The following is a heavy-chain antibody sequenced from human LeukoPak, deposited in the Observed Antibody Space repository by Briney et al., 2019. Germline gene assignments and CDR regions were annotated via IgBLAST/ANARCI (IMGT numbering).Heavy chain of an antibody. Sequence: SETLSLTCTVSGGSLGSYYWSWIRQPPGQGLEWFGDICYTGSTNYHPSLKSRVTISVDTSKNNFYLNLSSGTAADTAVYDCAGGTYGSGSYKFYYWGQGTLGTLSS. CDR1: GGSLGSYY. V-gene: IGHV4-59*01. J-gene: IGHJ4*02. CDR3: AGGTYGSGSYKFYY. CDR2: ICYTGST. D-gene: IGHD3-10*01.